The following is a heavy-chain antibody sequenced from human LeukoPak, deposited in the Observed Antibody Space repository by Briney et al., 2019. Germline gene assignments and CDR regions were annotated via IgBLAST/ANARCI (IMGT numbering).Heavy chain of an antibody. J-gene: IGHJ4*02. Sequence: SETLSRTGTGSGGSSSSYYWSWIRHPPGKGLEWIGYIYYSGSTNYNPSLKSRVTISVDTSKNQFSLKLSSVSSAKTRVYYCVRHGRRGYSLPLDYWGQGSLVTVSS. V-gene: IGHV4-59*08. CDR1: GGSSSSYY. CDR2: IYYSGST. CDR3: VRHGRRGYSLPLDY. D-gene: IGHD3-22*01.